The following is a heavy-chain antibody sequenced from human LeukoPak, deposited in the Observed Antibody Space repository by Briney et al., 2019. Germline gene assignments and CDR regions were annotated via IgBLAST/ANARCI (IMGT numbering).Heavy chain of an antibody. CDR2: IWYDGSNK. J-gene: IGHJ4*02. Sequence: PGRSLRLSCAASGFTFSSYGMHWVRQAPGEGLEWVAVIWYDGSNKYYADSVKGRFTISRDNSKNTLYLQMNSLRAEDTAVYYCARVPHGDSSRGWGLDYWGQGTLVTVSS. CDR3: ARVPHGDSSRGWGLDY. CDR1: GFTFSSYG. D-gene: IGHD2-21*02. V-gene: IGHV3-33*01.